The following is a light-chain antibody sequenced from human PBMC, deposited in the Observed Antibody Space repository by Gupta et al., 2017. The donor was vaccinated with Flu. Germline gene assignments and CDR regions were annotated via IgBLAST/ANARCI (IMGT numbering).Light chain of an antibody. CDR3: SSYTSSSLVV. J-gene: IGLJ2*01. CDR1: SSDVGGYNY. Sequence: QSALTQPASVSGSPGQSITISCTGTSSDVGGYNYVSWYQQHPGNAPKLMSYEVSNRPSGLSNRFAGSKAGNTASLTISGRQAEDEAYYYCSSYTSSSLVVFGGGTKLTVL. CDR2: EVS. V-gene: IGLV2-14*01.